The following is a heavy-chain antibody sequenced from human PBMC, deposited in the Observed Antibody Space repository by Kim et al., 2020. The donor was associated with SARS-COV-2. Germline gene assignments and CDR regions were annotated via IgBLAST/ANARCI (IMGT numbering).Heavy chain of an antibody. CDR1: GGTFSSYA. Sequence: SVKVSCKASGGTFSSYAISWVRQAPGQGLEWMGRIIPILGIANYAQKFQGRVTITADKSTSTAYMELSSLRSEDTAVYYCARENRPYWYFDLWGRGTLVTVSS. CDR2: IIPILGIA. CDR3: ARENRPYWYFDL. J-gene: IGHJ2*01. V-gene: IGHV1-69*04.